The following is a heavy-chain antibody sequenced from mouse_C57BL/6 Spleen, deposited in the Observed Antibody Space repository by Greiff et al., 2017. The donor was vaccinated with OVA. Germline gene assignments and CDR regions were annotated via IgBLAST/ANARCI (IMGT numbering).Heavy chain of an antibody. V-gene: IGHV1-26*01. J-gene: IGHJ3*01. CDR2: INPNNGGT. Sequence: EVQLQQSGPELVKPGASVKISCKASGYTFTDYYMNWVKQSHGQSLEWIGDINPNNGGTSYNQKFKGKATLTVDQSSSTAYMELRSLTSEDSAVYYCARYGLDYDEFDYWGQGTLVTVSA. D-gene: IGHD2-4*01. CDR1: GYTFTDYY. CDR3: ARYGLDYDEFDY.